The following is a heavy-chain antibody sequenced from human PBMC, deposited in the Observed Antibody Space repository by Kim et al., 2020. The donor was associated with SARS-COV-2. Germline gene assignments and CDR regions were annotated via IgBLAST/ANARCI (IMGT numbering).Heavy chain of an antibody. CDR3: AREDYDILTGYPEQYGMDV. CDR2: IIPILGIA. J-gene: IGHJ6*02. D-gene: IGHD3-9*01. CDR1: GGTFSSYA. Sequence: SVKVSCKASGGTFSSYAISWVRQAPGQGLEWMGRIIPILGIANYAQKFQGRVTITADKSTSTAYMELSSLRSKDTAVYYCAREDYDILTGYPEQYGMDVWGQGTTVTVSS. V-gene: IGHV1-69*04.